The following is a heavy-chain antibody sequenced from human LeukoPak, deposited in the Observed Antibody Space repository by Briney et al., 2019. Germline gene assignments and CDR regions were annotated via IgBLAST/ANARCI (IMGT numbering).Heavy chain of an antibody. CDR1: GFTFTSSA. CDR2: IVVGSGNT. D-gene: IGHD6-6*01. J-gene: IGHJ4*02. CDR3: AADSSSAFFDY. Sequence: SVKVSCKASGFTFTSSAVRWVRQARGQRLEWIGWIVVGSGNTNYAQKFQERVTITRDMSTSTAYMELSSLRSEDTAVYYCAADSSSAFFDYWGQGTLVTVSS. V-gene: IGHV1-58*01.